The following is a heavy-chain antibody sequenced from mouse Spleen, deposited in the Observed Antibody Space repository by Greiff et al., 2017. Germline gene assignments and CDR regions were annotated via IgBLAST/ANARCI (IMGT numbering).Heavy chain of an antibody. D-gene: IGHD2-4*01. Sequence: VQLQQPGAELVKPGASVKMSCKASGYTFTSYWITWVKQRPGQGLEWIGDIYPGSGSTNYNEKFKSKATLTVDTSSSTAYMQLSSLTSEDSAVYYCTLYYDYDGYYFDYWGQGTTLTVSS. CDR2: IYPGSGST. J-gene: IGHJ2*01. CDR1: GYTFTSYW. CDR3: TLYYDYDGYYFDY. V-gene: IGHV1-55*01.